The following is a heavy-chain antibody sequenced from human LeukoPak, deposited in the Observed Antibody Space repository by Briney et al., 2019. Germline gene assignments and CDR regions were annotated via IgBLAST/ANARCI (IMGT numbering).Heavy chain of an antibody. Sequence: SETLSLTCAVYGGSFTGNYWSWIRQPPGKGLEWIGEINHGGSINCNPSLKNRVTISVDTSKNQFSLKLRSVTAADTAVYYCARAYNGYDYPWGQGTLVTVSS. CDR3: ARAYNGYDYP. J-gene: IGHJ5*02. V-gene: IGHV4-34*01. D-gene: IGHD5-12*01. CDR1: GGSFTGNY. CDR2: INHGGSI.